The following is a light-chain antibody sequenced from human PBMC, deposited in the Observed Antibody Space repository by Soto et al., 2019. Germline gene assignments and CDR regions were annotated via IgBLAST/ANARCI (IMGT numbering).Light chain of an antibody. CDR3: AAWDDSLDAYV. J-gene: IGLJ1*01. CDR2: SSY. CDR1: RSNIGTNT. Sequence: QSVLTQPPSASGTPGQRVSISCSGSRSNIGTNTVNWYQQFPGTAPKLLIFSSYLRLSGVPDRFSASRSGASASLAISGLQSEDEADYYCAAWDDSLDAYVFGSGTQLTV. V-gene: IGLV1-44*01.